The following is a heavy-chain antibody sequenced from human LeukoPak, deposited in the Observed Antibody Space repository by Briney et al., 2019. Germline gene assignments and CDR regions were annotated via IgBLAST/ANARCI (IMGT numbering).Heavy chain of an antibody. J-gene: IGHJ4*02. CDR3: AKSGYNRFDY. D-gene: IGHD5-24*01. CDR1: GFTFDDYG. V-gene: IGHV3-20*04. Sequence: GGSLRLSCAASGFTFDDYGMSWVRQAPGKGLEWVSGINWNGGSTGYADSVKGRFAISRDNAKNSLYLQMNSLRAEDTAVYFCAKSGYNRFDYWGQGTLVTVSS. CDR2: INWNGGST.